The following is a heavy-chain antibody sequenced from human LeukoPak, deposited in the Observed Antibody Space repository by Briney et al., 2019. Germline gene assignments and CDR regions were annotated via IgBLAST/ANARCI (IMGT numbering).Heavy chain of an antibody. CDR2: ISSTSIDI. CDR1: GFTFSSYT. D-gene: IGHD4-17*01. V-gene: IGHV3-21*01. J-gene: IGHJ4*02. CDR3: AKAGVFGDYEEGFDY. Sequence: GGSLRLSCAASGFTFSSYTLNWVRQAPGKGLEWVSSISSTSIDIYYAGSVKGRFTISRDSAKNSLFLQMNSLRAEDTAVYYCAKAGVFGDYEEGFDYWGQGTLVTVSS.